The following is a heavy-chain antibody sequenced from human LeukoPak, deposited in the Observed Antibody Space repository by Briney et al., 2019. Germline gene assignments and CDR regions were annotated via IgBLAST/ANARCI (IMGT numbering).Heavy chain of an antibody. CDR3: AKLRGAGYSGYDGSPGGAFDI. J-gene: IGHJ3*02. D-gene: IGHD5-12*01. CDR1: GFTFDDYA. V-gene: IGHV3-30*02. CDR2: IRYDGSNK. Sequence: SGGSLRLSCAASGFTFDDYAMHWVRQAPGKGLEWVAFIRYDGSNKYYADSVKGRFTISRDNSKNTLYLQMNSLRAEDTAVYYCAKLRGAGYSGYDGSPGGAFDIWGQGTMVTVSS.